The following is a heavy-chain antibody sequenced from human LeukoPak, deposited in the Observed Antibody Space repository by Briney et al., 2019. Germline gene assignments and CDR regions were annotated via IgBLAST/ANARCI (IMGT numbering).Heavy chain of an antibody. Sequence: GGSLRLSCAASGFTFSSYSMNWVRQAPGKGLEWVSSISSSSGYIYYADSVKGRFTISRDNAKNTLYLQMNSLRAEDTAVYYCVRDRWFGDLHYYMDVWGKGTTVTVSS. V-gene: IGHV3-21*01. D-gene: IGHD3-10*01. CDR2: ISSSSGYI. CDR1: GFTFSSYS. J-gene: IGHJ6*03. CDR3: VRDRWFGDLHYYMDV.